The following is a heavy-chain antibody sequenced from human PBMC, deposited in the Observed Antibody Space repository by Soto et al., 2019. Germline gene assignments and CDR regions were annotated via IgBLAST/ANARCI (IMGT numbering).Heavy chain of an antibody. J-gene: IGHJ6*02. V-gene: IGHV3-21*02. CDR3: VRERGLSSFYGMDV. D-gene: IGHD3-10*01. Sequence: EVQLVESGGGLVKPGGSLRLSCAASGFTLTSYTMNWVRQASGKGLEWVSSITSSSSHIYYAESVKGRFTLSRDNAANSLYLQMNSLRAEDSAVYYCVRERGLSSFYGMDVWGQGTTVTVSS. CDR1: GFTLTSYT. CDR2: ITSSSSHI.